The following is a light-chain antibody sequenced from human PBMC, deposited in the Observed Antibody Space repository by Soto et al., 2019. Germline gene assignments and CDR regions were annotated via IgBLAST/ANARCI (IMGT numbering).Light chain of an antibody. Sequence: EIVMTQSPATLSVSPGERATLSCRASQSVSSNLAWYQQKPGQAPRLLIYGASTRATGIPARFSGSGSGTEFTLTISSLQSEDFVVYYCQHYGRSPRTFGQGTKVEIK. J-gene: IGKJ1*01. CDR3: QHYGRSPRT. V-gene: IGKV3-15*01. CDR1: QSVSSN. CDR2: GAS.